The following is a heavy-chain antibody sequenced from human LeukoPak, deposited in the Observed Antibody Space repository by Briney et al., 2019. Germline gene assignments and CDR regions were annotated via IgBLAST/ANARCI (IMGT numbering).Heavy chain of an antibody. CDR1: GYSISSGYY. D-gene: IGHD3-3*01. Sequence: SETLSLTCAVSGYSISSGYYWGWIRQPPGRGLEWIGSIYHSGSTHYNPSLKSRVTISVDTSKNQFSLKLSSVTAADTAVYYCARGDFWSGYYPPSWFDPWGQGTLVTVSS. J-gene: IGHJ5*02. CDR2: IYHSGST. V-gene: IGHV4-38-2*01. CDR3: ARGDFWSGYYPPSWFDP.